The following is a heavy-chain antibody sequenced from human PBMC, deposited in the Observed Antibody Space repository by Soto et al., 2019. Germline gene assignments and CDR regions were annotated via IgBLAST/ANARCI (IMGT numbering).Heavy chain of an antibody. CDR1: GFTFSNAW. CDR3: TTGEWLLSYYYYGMDV. V-gene: IGHV3-15*01. J-gene: IGHJ6*02. D-gene: IGHD3-3*01. CDR2: IKSKTDGGTT. Sequence: GGSLRLSFAASGFTFSNAWMSWVRQAPGKGLEWVGRIKSKTDGGTTDYAAPVKGRFTISRDDSKNTLYLQMNSLKTEDTAVYYCTTGEWLLSYYYYGMDVWGQGTTVTVSS.